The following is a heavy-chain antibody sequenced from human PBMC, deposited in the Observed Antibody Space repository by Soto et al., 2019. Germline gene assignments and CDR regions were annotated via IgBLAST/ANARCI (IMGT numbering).Heavy chain of an antibody. J-gene: IGHJ4*02. CDR3: ARATAGTSLLSPNFDY. V-gene: IGHV3-30-3*01. D-gene: IGHD6-13*01. Sequence: GGSLRLSCAASGFTFSSYAMHWVRQAPGKGLEWVAVISYDGSNKYYADSVKGRFTISRDNSKNTLYLQMNSLRAEDTAVYYCARATAGTSLLSPNFDYWGQGTLVTVSS. CDR1: GFTFSSYA. CDR2: ISYDGSNK.